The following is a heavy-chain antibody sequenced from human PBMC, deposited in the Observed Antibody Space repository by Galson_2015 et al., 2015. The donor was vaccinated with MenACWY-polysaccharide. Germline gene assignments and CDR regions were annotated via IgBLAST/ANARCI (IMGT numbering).Heavy chain of an antibody. V-gene: IGHV1-8*01. CDR3: ARIIARKYTFADS. J-gene: IGHJ4*02. D-gene: IGHD2-21*01. Sequence: SVKVSCTASGYTFTNYDINWVRQAPGQGLEWMGWMNPTSGNTGYAQKFQGRVTMTSSSAMATAYMELNNLRSDDTAVYYCARIIARKYTFADSWGQGTLVTVSS. CDR1: GYTFTNYD. CDR2: MNPTSGNT.